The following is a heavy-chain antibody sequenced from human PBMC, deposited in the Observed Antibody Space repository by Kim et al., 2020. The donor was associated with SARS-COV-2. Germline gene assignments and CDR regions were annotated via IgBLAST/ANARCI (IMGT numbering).Heavy chain of an antibody. J-gene: IGHJ4*02. V-gene: IGHV3-23*01. CDR1: GFTFSSSA. Sequence: GGSLRLSCVASGFTFSSSAMSWVRQAPGKGLEWVAGVRGSGVITKYAESVKGRFTISRDNSKNTPYLQMNSLRAEDTAVYYCAKHQGGDCSGGSCHLYDYWGEGTLVTVYS. D-gene: IGHD2-15*01. CDR2: VRGSGVIT. CDR3: AKHQGGDCSGGSCHLYDY.